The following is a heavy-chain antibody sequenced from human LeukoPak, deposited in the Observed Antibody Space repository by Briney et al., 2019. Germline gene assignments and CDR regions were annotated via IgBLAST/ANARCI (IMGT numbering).Heavy chain of an antibody. J-gene: IGHJ1*01. D-gene: IGHD2-15*01. CDR1: GLSLNTYA. Sequence: AGGSLRLSCAASGLSLNTYAMSWVRQAPGKGLEWVSAISNTGGSTYYADSVKGRFTISRDKSKNTLSLQMNGLRAEDTAVYYCAQQVGYCSSGSCYFTYWGQGTLVTVSS. CDR2: ISNTGGST. CDR3: AQQVGYCSSGSCYFTY. V-gene: IGHV3-23*01.